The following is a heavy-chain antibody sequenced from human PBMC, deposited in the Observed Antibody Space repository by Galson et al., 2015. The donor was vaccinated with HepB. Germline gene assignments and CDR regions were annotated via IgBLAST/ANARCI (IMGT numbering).Heavy chain of an antibody. V-gene: IGHV1-2*06. J-gene: IGHJ4*02. D-gene: IGHD3-22*01. CDR2: INPDSGDT. Sequence: QSGAEVKKPGESLRISCKASGYPFTAYYLHWVRQAPGQGLEWMGRINPDSGDTKYAQKFQGRVTMTRDTSIGPAYMELSRLTSDDTAVYYCARLKGSGYWPFDYWGQGTLVTVSS. CDR3: ARLKGSGYWPFDY. CDR1: GYPFTAYY.